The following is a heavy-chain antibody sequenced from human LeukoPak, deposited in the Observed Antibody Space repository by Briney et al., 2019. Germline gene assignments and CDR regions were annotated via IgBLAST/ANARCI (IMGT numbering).Heavy chain of an antibody. D-gene: IGHD2-2*01. CDR2: IIPIVGTT. CDR1: GGTFSSYA. J-gene: IGHJ5*02. Sequence: ASVKVSCKASGGTFSSYAFSWVRQAPGQGLEWMGGIIPIVGTTNYAQKFQGRVTITADESTSTAYMELSSLRSEDTAVYYCARVYRCSSTSCSHWFDPWGQGTLVTVSS. V-gene: IGHV1-69*13. CDR3: ARVYRCSSTSCSHWFDP.